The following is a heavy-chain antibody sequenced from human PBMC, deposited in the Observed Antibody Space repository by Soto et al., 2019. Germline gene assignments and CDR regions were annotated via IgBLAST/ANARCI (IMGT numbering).Heavy chain of an antibody. CDR2: INPSGGSI. CDR3: ARGGSRDDYNCRYYYYYGMEV. Sequence: ASVKVSCKASGYTFTSYYMHWVRQAPGQGXEWMGIINPSGGSISYAQKFQGRVTMTRDTSTSTVYMELSSLRSEDTAVYYCARGGSRDDYNCRYYYYYGMEVWGQGTTVTVSS. D-gene: IGHD4-4*01. V-gene: IGHV1-46*01. J-gene: IGHJ6*02. CDR1: GYTFTSYY.